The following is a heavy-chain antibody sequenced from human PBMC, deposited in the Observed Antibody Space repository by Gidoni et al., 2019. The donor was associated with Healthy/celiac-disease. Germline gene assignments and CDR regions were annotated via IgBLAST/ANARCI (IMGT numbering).Heavy chain of an antibody. CDR1: GFTVSSNY. CDR3: AREVYYYDSSGYQNYWDWFDP. J-gene: IGHJ5*02. Sequence: EVQLVESGGGLVQPGGSLRLSCAASGFTVSSNYMIWVRQAPGKGLEWVSVIYSGGSTYYADSVKGRFTISRDNSKNTLYLQMNSLRAEDTAVYYCAREVYYYDSSGYQNYWDWFDPWGQGTLVTVSS. D-gene: IGHD3-22*01. V-gene: IGHV3-66*01. CDR2: IYSGGST.